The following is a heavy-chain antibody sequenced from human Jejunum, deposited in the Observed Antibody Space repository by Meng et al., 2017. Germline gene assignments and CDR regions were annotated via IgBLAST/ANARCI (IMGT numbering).Heavy chain of an antibody. J-gene: IGHJ3*02. V-gene: IGHV1-69*13. CDR3: AREGNSGSYPLNDAFDI. Sequence: SVKVSCKASGGTFSSYAISWVRQAPGQGLEWMGGIIPIFGTANYAQKFQGRVTITADESTSTAYMELSSLRSEDTAVYYCAREGNSGSYPLNDAFDIWGQGTMVTVSS. CDR2: IIPIFGTA. CDR1: GGTFSSYA. D-gene: IGHD1-26*01.